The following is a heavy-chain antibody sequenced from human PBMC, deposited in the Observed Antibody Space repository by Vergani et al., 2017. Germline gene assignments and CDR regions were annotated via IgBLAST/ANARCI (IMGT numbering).Heavy chain of an antibody. CDR1: GYSISSGSYY. CDR2: IYTSGST. Sequence: QVQLQESGPGLVKPSETLSLTCAVSGYSISSGSYYWSWIRQPAGKGLEWIGRIYTSGSTNYNPSLKSRVTISVDTSKNQFSLKLSSVTAADTAVYYCARGVRYCSGGSCYSWLYWFDPWGQGTLVTVSS. D-gene: IGHD2-15*01. J-gene: IGHJ5*02. V-gene: IGHV4-61*02. CDR3: ARGVRYCSGGSCYSWLYWFDP.